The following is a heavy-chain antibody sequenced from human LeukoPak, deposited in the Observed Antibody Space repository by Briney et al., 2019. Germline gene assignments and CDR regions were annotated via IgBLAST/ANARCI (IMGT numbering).Heavy chain of an antibody. CDR1: GGSISSYY. CDR3: ARQPPSSSWWYNWFDP. D-gene: IGHD6-13*01. Sequence: SETLSLTCTVSGGSISSYYWSWIRQPPGKGLGWIGYIYYSGSTNYNPSLKSRVTISVDTSKNQFSLKLSSVTAADMAVYYCARQPPSSSWWYNWFDPWGQGTLVTVSS. CDR2: IYYSGST. V-gene: IGHV4-59*08. J-gene: IGHJ5*02.